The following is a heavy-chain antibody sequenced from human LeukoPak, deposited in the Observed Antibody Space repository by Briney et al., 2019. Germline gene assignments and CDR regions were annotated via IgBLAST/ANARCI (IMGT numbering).Heavy chain of an antibody. V-gene: IGHV5-10-1*01. CDR1: GYSFSSYW. D-gene: IGHD2-8*02. Sequence: GESLKISRKGSGYSFSSYWISWVRQMPGKDLEWMGRIDPGDSFTKYRPSLEGRVTISADKSLSTVYLQWSSLKASDTAIYYCARDGGGVSSWVSHWGQGTLVTVSS. J-gene: IGHJ4*02. CDR3: ARDGGGVSSWVSH. CDR2: IDPGDSFT.